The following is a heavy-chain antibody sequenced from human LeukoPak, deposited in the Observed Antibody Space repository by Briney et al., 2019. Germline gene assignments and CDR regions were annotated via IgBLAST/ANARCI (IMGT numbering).Heavy chain of an antibody. V-gene: IGHV3-48*01. D-gene: IGHD2-21*02. J-gene: IGHJ4*02. Sequence: GGSLRLSCAASGFTFSSYSMNWVRQAPGKGLEWVSYISSSSSTIYYADSVKGRFTISRDNSKNTLYLQMNSLRAEDTAVYYCAKAHIVVVTAIAYPIDYWGQGTLVTVSS. CDR3: AKAHIVVVTAIAYPIDY. CDR2: ISSSSSTI. CDR1: GFTFSSYS.